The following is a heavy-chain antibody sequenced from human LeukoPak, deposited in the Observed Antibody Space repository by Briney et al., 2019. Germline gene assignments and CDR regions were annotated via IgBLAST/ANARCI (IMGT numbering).Heavy chain of an antibody. D-gene: IGHD7-27*01. CDR3: ARDLGFDY. V-gene: IGHV3-7*01. Sequence: GGSLRLSCSASGFTFSAYWMTWVRQAPGKGLQWVANIKEDGREQYYMDPVKGRFTIYRDNAKNSLYLQMNSLRAEDTAVYYCARDLGFDYWGQGTLVTVSS. J-gene: IGHJ4*02. CDR1: GFTFSAYW. CDR2: IKEDGREQ.